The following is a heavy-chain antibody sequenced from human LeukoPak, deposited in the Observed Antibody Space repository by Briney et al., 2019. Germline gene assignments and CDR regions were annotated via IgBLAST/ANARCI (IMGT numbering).Heavy chain of an antibody. CDR2: ITSSGTCI. CDR1: GFTFNNYN. V-gene: IGHV3-21*01. D-gene: IGHD1-26*01. J-gene: IGHJ6*03. Sequence: PGGSLRLSCAASGFTFNNYNMNWVRQAPGKALEWVSSITSSGTCIFYADSVKGRFTISRDNAKNSLYLQMNSLGPEDTAVYYCARDPYSGNYGNYYYYYMDVWGKGTTVTISS. CDR3: ARDPYSGNYGNYYYYYMDV.